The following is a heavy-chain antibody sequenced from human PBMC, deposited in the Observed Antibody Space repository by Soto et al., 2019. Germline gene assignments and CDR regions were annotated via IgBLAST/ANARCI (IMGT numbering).Heavy chain of an antibody. D-gene: IGHD6-6*01. J-gene: IGHJ5*02. CDR3: VRGDVAARLQS. CDR2: ISHNGDT. CDR1: CDSLSGYY. Sequence: SETLSLTCAVYCDSLSGYYWIWIRQPPGKGLEWIGEISHNGDTSYNPSLKSRVTISVDTSKNQFSLRLTSVTAADTAVYYCVRGDVAARLQSWGQGTLVTVSS. V-gene: IGHV4-34*01.